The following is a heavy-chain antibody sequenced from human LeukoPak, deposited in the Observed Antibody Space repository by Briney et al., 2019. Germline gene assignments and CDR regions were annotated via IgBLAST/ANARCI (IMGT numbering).Heavy chain of an antibody. CDR3: ARDLDYGDEHYAFDI. CDR2: IYYSGST. V-gene: IGHV4-59*12. D-gene: IGHD4-17*01. J-gene: IGHJ3*02. Sequence: SETLSLTCTVSGGSIRSYYWTWIRQPPGKGLEWIGYIYYSGSTNYNPSLKSRVTMSVDTSKNQFSLKLSSVTAADTAVYYCARDLDYGDEHYAFDIWGQGTTVTVSS. CDR1: GGSIRSYY.